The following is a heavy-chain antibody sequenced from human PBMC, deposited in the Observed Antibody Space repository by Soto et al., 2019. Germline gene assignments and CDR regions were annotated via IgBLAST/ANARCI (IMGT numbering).Heavy chain of an antibody. D-gene: IGHD2-21*01. J-gene: IGHJ6*01. CDR1: GFDFSSYG. CDR3: SREPVAPDYAMHV. Sequence: GGSLRLSCGFSGFDFSSYGMPVVRQTPGKGLEWVAVLGFHGGGRYYADSVKGRFTISIDNSKKMLYFHMDSLRAEDTALYYCSREPVAPDYAMHVWGQGTTVTVSS. V-gene: IGHV3-33*01. CDR2: LGFHGGGR.